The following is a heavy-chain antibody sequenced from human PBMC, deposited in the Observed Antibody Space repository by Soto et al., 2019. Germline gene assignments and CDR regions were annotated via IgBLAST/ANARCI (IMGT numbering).Heavy chain of an antibody. CDR1: GFTFSSYS. Sequence: GGSLRLSCAASGFTFSSYSMNWVRQAPGKGLEWVSSISSSSSYIYYADSVKGRFTISRDNAKNSLYLQMNSLRAEDTAVYYCVRELSLYVDYYYGMDVWGQGTTVTVSS. J-gene: IGHJ6*02. CDR2: ISSSSSYI. CDR3: VRELSLYVDYYYGMDV. V-gene: IGHV3-21*01. D-gene: IGHD3-16*02.